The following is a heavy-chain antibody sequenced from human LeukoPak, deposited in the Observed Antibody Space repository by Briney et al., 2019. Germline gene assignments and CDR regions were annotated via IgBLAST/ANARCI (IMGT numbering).Heavy chain of an antibody. CDR1: GFTFSSYS. V-gene: IGHV3-48*04. CDR3: ARDSYDYVWGSYRSDLDY. D-gene: IGHD3-16*02. CDR2: ISSSSTI. Sequence: GGSLRLSCAASGFTFSSYSMNWVRQAPGKGLEWVSYISSSSTIYYADSVKGRFTISRDNAKNSLYLQMNSLRAEDTAVYYCARDSYDYVWGSYRSDLDYWGQGTLVTVSS. J-gene: IGHJ4*02.